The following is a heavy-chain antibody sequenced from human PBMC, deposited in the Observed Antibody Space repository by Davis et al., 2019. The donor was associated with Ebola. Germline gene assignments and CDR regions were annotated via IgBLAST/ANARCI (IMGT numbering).Heavy chain of an antibody. CDR2: ISYDGNKE. CDR3: TRHVTGDFWYFDL. V-gene: IGHV3-30*12. CDR1: GFTFSTYG. Sequence: GGSLRLSCAASGFTFSTYGMHWVRQAPGKGLEWVSLISYDGNKEYYADSVKGRFTISRDNSKNTVYLQMNSLRAEDTAVYYCTRHVTGDFWYFDLWGRGTLVTVSS. D-gene: IGHD4-17*01. J-gene: IGHJ2*01.